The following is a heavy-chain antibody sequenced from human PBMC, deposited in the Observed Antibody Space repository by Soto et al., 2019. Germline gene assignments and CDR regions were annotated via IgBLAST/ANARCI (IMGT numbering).Heavy chain of an antibody. J-gene: IGHJ4*02. Sequence: VEMVQSGAEVKKPGASVKVSCKASGYTFTDYFIHWVRQAPGQGLEWRGWINPNSGGTNYAQKFQGRVTMTRDTSITSVYMDLSRLRSDDTATYYWARDTKIPANAIHDGRWGQGTLVTVSS. V-gene: IGHV1-2*02. D-gene: IGHD2-2*01. CDR1: GYTFTDYF. CDR2: INPNSGGT. CDR3: ARDTKIPANAIHDGR.